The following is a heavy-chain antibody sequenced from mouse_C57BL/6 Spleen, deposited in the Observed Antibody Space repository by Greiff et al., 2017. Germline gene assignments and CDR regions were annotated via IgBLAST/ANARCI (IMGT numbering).Heavy chain of an antibody. CDR2: IYPGDGDT. CDR3: AILTGTGYFDV. D-gene: IGHD4-1*01. V-gene: IGHV1-82*01. J-gene: IGHJ1*03. CDR1: GYAFSSSW. Sequence: QVQLKQSGPELVKPGASVKISCKASGYAFSSSWMNWVKQRPGKGLEWIGRIYPGDGDTNYNGKFKGKATLTADKSSSTAYMQLSSLTSEDSAVYFCAILTGTGYFDVWGTGTTVTVSS.